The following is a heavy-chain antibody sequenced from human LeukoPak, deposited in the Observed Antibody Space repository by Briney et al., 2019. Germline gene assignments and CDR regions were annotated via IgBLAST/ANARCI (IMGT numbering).Heavy chain of an antibody. D-gene: IGHD4-23*01. Sequence: PSETLSLTCTVSGGSISSSSYYWGWIRQPPGKGLEWIGSIYYSGTTHYNSSLKSRVTISIDTSKNQFSLKLSSVTAADTAVYYCARLSNYGGHSGDGYWGQGTLVTVSS. CDR3: ARLSNYGGHSGDGY. V-gene: IGHV4-39*01. CDR2: IYYSGTT. CDR1: GGSISSSSYY. J-gene: IGHJ4*02.